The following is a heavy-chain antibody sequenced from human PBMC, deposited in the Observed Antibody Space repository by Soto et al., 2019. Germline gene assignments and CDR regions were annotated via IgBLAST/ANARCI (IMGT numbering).Heavy chain of an antibody. Sequence: TGGSLRLSCAVSGFALSRYWMSWVRQAPGKGLEWVANIKEDGSEKHYVDSVKGRFTISRDNAKNSLYLQMNSLRAEDTAVYYCASIEPTVAPHLGGTDYWGQGTLVTVSS. J-gene: IGHJ4*02. CDR1: GFALSRYW. CDR3: ASIEPTVAPHLGGTDY. CDR2: IKEDGSEK. V-gene: IGHV3-7*02. D-gene: IGHD3-16*01.